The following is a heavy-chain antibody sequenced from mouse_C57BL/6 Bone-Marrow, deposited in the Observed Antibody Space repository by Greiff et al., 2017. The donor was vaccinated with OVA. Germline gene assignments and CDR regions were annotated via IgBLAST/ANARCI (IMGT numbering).Heavy chain of an antibody. CDR3: ARENWEWYFDV. CDR2: ISYDGSN. Sequence: EVQLQESGPGLVKPSQSLSLTCSVTGYSITSGYYWNCLRQSPGNKLEWMGFISYDGSNKYNPSLKNRISITRDTSKNQFFLKLNSVTTEDTATYYCARENWEWYFDVWGTGTTVTVSS. D-gene: IGHD4-1*01. CDR1: GYSITSGYY. V-gene: IGHV3-6*01. J-gene: IGHJ1*03.